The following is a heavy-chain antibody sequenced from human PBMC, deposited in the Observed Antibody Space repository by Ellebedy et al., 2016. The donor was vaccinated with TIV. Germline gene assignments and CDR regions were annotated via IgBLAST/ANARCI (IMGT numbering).Heavy chain of an antibody. D-gene: IGHD4-17*01. V-gene: IGHV4-30-4*01. CDR2: INHSGST. Sequence: MPSETLSLTCTVSGGSINSVDYYWSWIRQPPGKGLEWIGEINHSGSTNYNPSLKSRVTISVDTSKNQFSLKLSSVTAADTAVYYCARAPYGAHRYFDLWGRGTLVTVSS. CDR1: GGSINSVDYY. J-gene: IGHJ2*01. CDR3: ARAPYGAHRYFDL.